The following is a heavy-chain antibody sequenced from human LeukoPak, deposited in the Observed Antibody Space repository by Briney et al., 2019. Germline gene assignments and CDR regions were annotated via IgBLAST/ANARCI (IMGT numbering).Heavy chain of an antibody. Sequence: GASVEVSCKASGYTFTGYYMHWVRQAPGQGLEWMGWINPNSGGTNYAQKFQGWVTMTRDTSISTAYMELSRLRSDDTAVYYCARDCRSGRWLLHRANWFDPWGQGTLVTVSS. CDR3: ARDCRSGRWLLHRANWFDP. V-gene: IGHV1-2*04. CDR2: INPNSGGT. CDR1: GYTFTGYY. D-gene: IGHD5-24*01. J-gene: IGHJ5*02.